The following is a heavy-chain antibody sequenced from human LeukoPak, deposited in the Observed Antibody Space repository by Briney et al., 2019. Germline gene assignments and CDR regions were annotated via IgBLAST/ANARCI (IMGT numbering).Heavy chain of an antibody. D-gene: IGHD5-12*01. J-gene: IGHJ2*01. CDR2: IYYSGST. CDR3: ARDLAQNWYFDL. V-gene: IGHV4-39*07. Sequence: SETLSLTCTVSGGSISSSSYYWGWIRQPPGKGLEWIGSIYYSGSTYYNPSLKSRVTISVDTSKNQFSLKLSSVTAADTAVYYCARDLAQNWYFDLWGRGTLVTVSS. CDR1: GGSISSSSYY.